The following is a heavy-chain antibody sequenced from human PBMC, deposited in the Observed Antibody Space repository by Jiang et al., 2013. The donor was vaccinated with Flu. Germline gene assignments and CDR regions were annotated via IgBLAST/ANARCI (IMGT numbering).Heavy chain of an antibody. J-gene: IGHJ2*01. CDR1: GGSISSSSYY. V-gene: IGHV4-39*07. CDR2: IYHSGST. Sequence: SLTCTVSGGSISSSSYYWGWIRQPPGKGLEWIGSIYHSGSTYYNPSLKSRVTISVDTSKNQFSLKLSSVTAADTAVYYCARRPEGQQLAYWYFDLWGRGTLVTVSS. CDR3: ARRPEGQQLAYWYFDL. D-gene: IGHD6-13*01.